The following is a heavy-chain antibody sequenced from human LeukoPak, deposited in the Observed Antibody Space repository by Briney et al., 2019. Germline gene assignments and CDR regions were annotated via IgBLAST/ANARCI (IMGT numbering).Heavy chain of an antibody. CDR3: ARGPYYYDSSGYLEYFQH. J-gene: IGHJ1*01. Sequence: ASVKVSCKASGHTFTSYGISWVRQAPGQGLEWMGGIIPIFGTANYAQKFQGRVTITADESTSTAYMELSSLRSEDTAVYYCARGPYYYDSSGYLEYFQHWGQGTLVTVSS. D-gene: IGHD3-22*01. CDR1: GHTFTSYG. CDR2: IIPIFGTA. V-gene: IGHV1-69*13.